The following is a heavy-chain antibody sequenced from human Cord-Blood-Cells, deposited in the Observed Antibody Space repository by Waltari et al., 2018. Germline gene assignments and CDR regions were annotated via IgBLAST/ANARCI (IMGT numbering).Heavy chain of an antibody. CDR1: GCTFSSYS. J-gene: IGHJ1*01. CDR3: ARDSSSSIYFQH. CDR2: ISSSSSYI. D-gene: IGHD6-6*01. V-gene: IGHV3-21*01. Sequence: EVQLVESGGGLVKPGGSLRLSCAASGCTFSSYSLNRVRQAPGKGLEWVSSISSSSSYIYYADSVKGRFTISRDNAKNSLYLQMNSLRAEDTAVYYCARDSSSSIYFQHWGQGTLVTVSS.